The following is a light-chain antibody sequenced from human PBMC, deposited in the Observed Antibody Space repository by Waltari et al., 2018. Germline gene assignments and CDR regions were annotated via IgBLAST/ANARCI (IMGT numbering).Light chain of an antibody. CDR1: QTVSNY. CDR3: QQSYSLPPT. Sequence: DIQMTQSPPSLSASVGDRVTISCRASQTVSNYLNWFQQKSGKAPKRLIYAASTLQGGVRPRFTGSGAGTDFTLTITSLQPEDFATYYCQQSYSLPPTFGQGTKVEVK. J-gene: IGKJ1*01. CDR2: AAS. V-gene: IGKV1-39*01.